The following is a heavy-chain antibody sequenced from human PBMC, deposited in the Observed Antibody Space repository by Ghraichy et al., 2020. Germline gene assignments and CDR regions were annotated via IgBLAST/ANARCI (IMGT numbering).Heavy chain of an antibody. J-gene: IGHJ4*02. Sequence: GGSLRLSCAASGFTFDDYGMSWVRQAPGKGLEWVSGINWNGGSTGYADSVKGRFTISRDNAKNSLYLQMNSLRAEDTALYYCARDSSYDSSGYPTYWGQGTLVTVSS. CDR1: GFTFDDYG. CDR3: ARDSSYDSSGYPTY. CDR2: INWNGGST. D-gene: IGHD3-22*01. V-gene: IGHV3-20*04.